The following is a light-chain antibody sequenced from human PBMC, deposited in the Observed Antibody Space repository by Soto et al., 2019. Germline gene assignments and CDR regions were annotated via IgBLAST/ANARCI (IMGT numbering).Light chain of an antibody. CDR2: SAS. CDR1: QTISRY. J-gene: IGKJ1*01. CDR3: QQNYRNTPWT. Sequence: IQMTQSPSSLSASVGERVNVTCRASQTISRYVNWYQQKPGKAPTLLISSASSLEGGVPSRFSGGGSGTTFTLTITGLQPEDFATYYCQQNYRNTPWTFGQGTKVDIK. V-gene: IGKV1-39*01.